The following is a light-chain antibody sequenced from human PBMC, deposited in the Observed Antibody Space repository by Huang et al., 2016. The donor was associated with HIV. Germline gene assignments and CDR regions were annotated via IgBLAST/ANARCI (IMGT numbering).Light chain of an antibody. Sequence: DIQMTQSPSSLSASVGERVTITCRASQDIRSSLAWYQQKPGKAPKLLLFAASRLESGVPSRFSGSGSGTDYTLTISSLQPEDFATYYCQQYYTTPRDTFGQGTRLAIK. CDR1: QDIRSS. J-gene: IGKJ5*01. CDR2: AAS. CDR3: QQYYTTPRDT. V-gene: IGKV1-NL1*01.